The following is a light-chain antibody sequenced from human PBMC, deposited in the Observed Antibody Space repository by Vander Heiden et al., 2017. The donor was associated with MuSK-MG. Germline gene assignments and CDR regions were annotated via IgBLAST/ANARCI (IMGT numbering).Light chain of an antibody. V-gene: IGKV1-5*03. CDR3: QQYNGYPWT. CDR2: GAS. CDR1: QTISSW. J-gene: IGKJ1*01. Sequence: DIQMTQSPSTLSASVGDRVTITCRASQTISSWLAWYQQNPGKAPKLLIYGASSLERGVPSRFSGTGSGTEFTLTISSLQPDDFATYYCQQYNGYPWTFGQGTKVEIK.